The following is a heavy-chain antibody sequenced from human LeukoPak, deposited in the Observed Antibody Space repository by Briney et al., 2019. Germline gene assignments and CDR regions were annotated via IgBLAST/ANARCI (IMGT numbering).Heavy chain of an antibody. CDR2: IYYSGST. CDR3: ARVLLWFGELFRWFDP. D-gene: IGHD3-10*01. CDR1: GGSISSSSYY. Sequence: SETLSLTCTVSGGSISSSSYYWGWIRQPPGKGLEWVGSIYYSGSTYYNPSLKSRVTISVDTSKNQFSLKLSSVTAADTAVYYCARVLLWFGELFRWFDPWGQGTLVTVSS. V-gene: IGHV4-39*07. J-gene: IGHJ5*02.